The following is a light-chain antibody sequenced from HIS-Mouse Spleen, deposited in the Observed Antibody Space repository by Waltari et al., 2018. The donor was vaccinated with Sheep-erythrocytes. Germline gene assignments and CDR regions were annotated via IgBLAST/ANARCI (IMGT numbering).Light chain of an antibody. V-gene: IGLV1-36*01. CDR1: SFNIGNND. J-gene: IGLJ3*02. CDR3: AAWDDSLNGWV. Sequence: QSVLTQPPSVSEAPRQRVNISGSGTSFNIGNNDVTWYQQLPGKTPKLLIYYDDLLPSGVSDRFSGSKSGTSASLAISGLQSEDEADYYCAAWDDSLNGWVFGGGTKLTVL. CDR2: YDD.